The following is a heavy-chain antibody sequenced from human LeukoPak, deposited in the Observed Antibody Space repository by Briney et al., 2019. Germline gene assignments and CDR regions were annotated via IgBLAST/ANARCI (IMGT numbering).Heavy chain of an antibody. CDR2: IKQDGSEK. CDR3: ARESIAAPY. CDR1: VFIFSSYW. Sequence: AGGSLRLSCAASVFIFSSYWMIWVRQAPWKGLEWVANIKQDGSEKYYVDSVKGRFTISRDNAKNSLYLQMNSLRAEDTAVYYCARESIAAPYWGQGTLVTVSS. V-gene: IGHV3-7*03. J-gene: IGHJ4*02. D-gene: IGHD6-6*01.